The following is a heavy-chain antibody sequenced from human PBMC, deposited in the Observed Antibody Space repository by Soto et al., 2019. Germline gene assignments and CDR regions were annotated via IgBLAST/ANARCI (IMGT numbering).Heavy chain of an antibody. Sequence: QITLKQSGPTLVKPTQTLTLTCTFSGFSLSTSGVGVGWIRQPPGKALAWLALIYWDDDKRYSPSLKSTLTITKDTSKNQRCLTINSMYPFDTATYYCAHIRLLQQYSSRWNWFDPWGQGTLVTVSS. D-gene: IGHD6-13*01. CDR2: IYWDDDK. CDR3: AHIRLLQQYSSRWNWFDP. J-gene: IGHJ5*02. CDR1: GFSLSTSGVG. V-gene: IGHV2-5*02.